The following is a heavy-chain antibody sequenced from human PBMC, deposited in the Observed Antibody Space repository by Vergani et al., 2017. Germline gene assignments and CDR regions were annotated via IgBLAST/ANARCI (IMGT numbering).Heavy chain of an antibody. J-gene: IGHJ6*03. Sequence: EVQLVESGGGLVQPGGSLRLSCAASGFTFSSYWMSWVRQAPGKGLEWVANIKQDGSEKYYVDSVKGRFTIARDNAKNSLYLQMNSLRAEDTAVYYCARDSCDSSGYPAFYYMDVWGKGTTVTVSS. CDR2: IKQDGSEK. V-gene: IGHV3-7*01. CDR1: GFTFSSYW. D-gene: IGHD3-22*01. CDR3: ARDSCDSSGYPAFYYMDV.